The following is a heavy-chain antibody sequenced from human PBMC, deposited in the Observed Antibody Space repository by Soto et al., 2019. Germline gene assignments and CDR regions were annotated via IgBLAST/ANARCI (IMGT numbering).Heavy chain of an antibody. J-gene: IGHJ5*02. Sequence: PSETLSLTCSVSGGSISHYYLSWIRQPPGKGLEWVGYIYYSGSTKYNPSLKSRVTMSVDTSKNQFSLNLTSVTAADTAVYYCARGNGEWFDPWGQGTLVTVS. D-gene: IGHD3-10*01. CDR3: ARGNGEWFDP. CDR1: GGSISHYY. V-gene: IGHV4-59*01. CDR2: IYYSGST.